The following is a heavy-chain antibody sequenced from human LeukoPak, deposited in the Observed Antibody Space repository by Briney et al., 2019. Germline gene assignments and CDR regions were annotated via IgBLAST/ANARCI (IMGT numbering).Heavy chain of an antibody. CDR1: GGTFSSYA. CDR2: IIPIFGTA. J-gene: IGHJ6*02. V-gene: IGHV1-69*01. D-gene: IGHD6-19*01. CDR3: ARRGYSSGWYPFYYYYYGMDV. Sequence: GSSVKVSCKAFGGTFSSYAISWVRQAPGQGLEWMGGIIPIFGTANYAQKFQGRVTITADESTSTAYMELSSLRSEDTAVYYCARRGYSSGWYPFYYYYYGMDVWGQGTTVTVSS.